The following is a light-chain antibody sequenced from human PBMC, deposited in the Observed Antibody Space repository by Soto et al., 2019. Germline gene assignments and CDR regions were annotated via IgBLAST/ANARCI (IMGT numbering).Light chain of an antibody. CDR2: GAS. CDR3: QQTKSYPST. Sequence: AIQLTQSPSSLSASVGDRVTITCRASQDISSSLAWYQQKAGKAPKLLIYGASILQSGVPSGFSGSGFGTDFTLTISSLRAEDFAIYFCQQTKSYPSTFGGGTNVDIK. V-gene: IGKV1-13*02. CDR1: QDISSS. J-gene: IGKJ4*01.